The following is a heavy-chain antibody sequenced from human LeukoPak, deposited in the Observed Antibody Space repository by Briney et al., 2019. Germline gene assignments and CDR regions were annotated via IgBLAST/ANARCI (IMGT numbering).Heavy chain of an antibody. CDR3: AREGGYCTNGVCYGFDY. D-gene: IGHD2-8*01. CDR1: GGSFSGYY. J-gene: IGHJ4*02. CDR2: INHSGST. V-gene: IGHV4-34*01. Sequence: PSETLPLTCAVYGGSFSGYYWSWIRQPPGKGLEWIGEINHSGSTNYNPSLKSRVTISVDTSKNQFSLKLSSVTAADTAVYYCAREGGYCTNGVCYGFDYWGQGTLVTVSS.